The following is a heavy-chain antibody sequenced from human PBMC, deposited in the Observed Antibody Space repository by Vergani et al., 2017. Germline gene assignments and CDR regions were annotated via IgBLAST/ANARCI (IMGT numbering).Heavy chain of an antibody. Sequence: QVQLVESGGGVVQPGGSPRLPCAASGFTFSSYGMHWVRQAPGKGLEWVAFIRYDGSNKYYADSVKGRFTIPRDNSKKTLYLQRNSLRAEDTAGYYCAKNLVVRGVIMNYYYYYGMDVWGQGTTVTVSS. D-gene: IGHD3-10*01. CDR3: AKNLVVRGVIMNYYYYYGMDV. J-gene: IGHJ6*02. CDR2: IRYDGSNK. V-gene: IGHV3-30*02. CDR1: GFTFSSYG.